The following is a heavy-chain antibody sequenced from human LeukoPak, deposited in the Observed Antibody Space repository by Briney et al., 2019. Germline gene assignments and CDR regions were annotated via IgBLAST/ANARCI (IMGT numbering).Heavy chain of an antibody. J-gene: IGHJ4*02. CDR3: ARGVPYDSWSGPHYSDY. V-gene: IGHV3-30*03. CDR1: GFTFSSYG. CDR2: ISYDGSNE. Sequence: GGSLRLSCAASGFTFSSYGMHWVRQAPGKGLEWVAVISYDGSNEYYVDSVKGRFTISRDNSKNTLYLQMNGLRAEDTAVYYCARGVPYDSWSGPHYSDYWGQGTLVTVSS. D-gene: IGHD3-3*01.